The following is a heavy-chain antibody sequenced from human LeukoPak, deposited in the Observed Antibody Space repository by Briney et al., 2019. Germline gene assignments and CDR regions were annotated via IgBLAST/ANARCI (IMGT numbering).Heavy chain of an antibody. CDR1: GVSISSYS. Sequence: SETLSLTCTVSGVSISSYSWSRIRLPPGKGLEWVGYISYSGSTNYHPSLKSRVTISRDTSKNQFSLKLSSVTAADTAIYYCASGLVLPDYWGQGTLVTVSS. J-gene: IGHJ4*02. D-gene: IGHD3/OR15-3a*01. CDR3: ASGLVLPDY. CDR2: ISYSGST. V-gene: IGHV4-59*01.